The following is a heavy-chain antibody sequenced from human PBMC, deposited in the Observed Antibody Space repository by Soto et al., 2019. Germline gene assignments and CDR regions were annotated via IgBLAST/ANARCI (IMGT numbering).Heavy chain of an antibody. V-gene: IGHV4-34*01. D-gene: IGHD5-18*01. CDR2: INHSGST. J-gene: IGHJ6*02. CDR1: GGSISSYY. Sequence: SETLSLTCTVSGGSISSYYWSWIRQPPGKGLEWIGEINHSGSTNYNPSLKSRVTISVDTSKNQFSLKLSSVTAADTAVYYCARVKWIQLPAKYYYYGMDVWGQGTTVTVSS. CDR3: ARVKWIQLPAKYYYYGMDV.